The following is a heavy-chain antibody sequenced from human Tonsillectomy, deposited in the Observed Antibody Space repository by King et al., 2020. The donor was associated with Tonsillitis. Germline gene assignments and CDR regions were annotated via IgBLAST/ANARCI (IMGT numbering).Heavy chain of an antibody. Sequence: VQLPQWGAGLLKPSETLSLTCAVYGGSFSGYYWSWIRQPPGKGLEWIGEINHSGSTNYNPSLKSRVTISVDTSKNQFSLKLSSVTAADTAVYYCARGPYYYGSGSYYVFDYWGQGTLVTVSS. CDR3: ARGPYYYGSGSYYVFDY. V-gene: IGHV4-34*01. CDR2: INHSGST. CDR1: GGSFSGYY. J-gene: IGHJ4*02. D-gene: IGHD3-10*01.